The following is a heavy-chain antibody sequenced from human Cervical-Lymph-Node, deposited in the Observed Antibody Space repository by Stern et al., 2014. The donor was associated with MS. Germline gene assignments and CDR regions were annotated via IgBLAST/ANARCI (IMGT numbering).Heavy chain of an antibody. Sequence: VHLVESGPGLVKPSETLSLTCTVSGGPITNYYWSWIRQPPGKGLEWIGYIYDSGRTNYNPSLKSRVSMSVDTSKNQFSLNLRSVTAADTAVYYCAREEGRDFWGQGTLVTVSS. J-gene: IGHJ4*02. CDR1: GGPITNYY. V-gene: IGHV4-59*01. CDR2: IYDSGRT. CDR3: AREEGRDF.